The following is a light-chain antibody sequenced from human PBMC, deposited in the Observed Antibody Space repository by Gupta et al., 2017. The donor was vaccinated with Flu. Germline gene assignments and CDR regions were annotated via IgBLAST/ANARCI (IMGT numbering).Light chain of an antibody. CDR2: AAS. J-gene: IGKJ5*01. CDR3: QQSYSSLPIT. Sequence: DRVTITCRARQSSSNYLIGYQQKPWKAAELLIYAASSLQSGVPSRFSGSGSGTDFTLTISSLHPEDFATYYCQQSYSSLPITFGQGTRLEIK. V-gene: IGKV1-39*01. CDR1: QSSSNY.